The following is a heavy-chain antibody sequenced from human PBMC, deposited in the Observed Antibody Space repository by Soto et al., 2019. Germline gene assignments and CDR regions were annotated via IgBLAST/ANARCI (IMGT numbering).Heavy chain of an antibody. V-gene: IGHV1-3*01. CDR1: GYTFTSYA. CDR2: INAGNGNT. Sequence: GASVKVSCKASGYTFTSYAMHWVRQAPGQRLEWMGWINAGNGNTKYSQKFQGRVTITRDTSASTAYMELSSLRSEDTAVYYCARANTILGVVDPYYYYGMDVWGQGTTVTVSS. D-gene: IGHD3-3*01. J-gene: IGHJ6*02. CDR3: ARANTILGVVDPYYYYGMDV.